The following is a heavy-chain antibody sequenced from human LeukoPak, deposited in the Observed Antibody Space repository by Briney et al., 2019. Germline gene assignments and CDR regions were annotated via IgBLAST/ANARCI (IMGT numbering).Heavy chain of an antibody. D-gene: IGHD3-9*01. V-gene: IGHV3-NL1*01. CDR3: ALGLVTDY. Sequence: GGSLRLSCAASGFAFSSFGMHWVRQAPGKGLEWVSVIYSGGSTYYADSVKGRFTISRDNSKNTLYLQMNSLRVEDTAVYYCALGLVTDYWGQGTLVTVPS. CDR1: GFAFSSFG. CDR2: IYSGGST. J-gene: IGHJ4*02.